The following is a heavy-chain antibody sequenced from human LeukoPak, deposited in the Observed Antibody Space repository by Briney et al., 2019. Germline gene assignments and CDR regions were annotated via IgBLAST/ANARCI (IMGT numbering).Heavy chain of an antibody. CDR2: INPNSGDT. Sequence: ASVKVSCKASGYTFTGYYTHWVRQAPGQGLEWMGWINPNSGDTNYAQNFQGRVTMTRDTSISTACMELSRLRSDDTAVYFCARDFRDFGGNSGWDYWGQGTLVTVSS. J-gene: IGHJ4*02. V-gene: IGHV1-2*02. CDR3: ARDFRDFGGNSGWDY. D-gene: IGHD4-23*01. CDR1: GYTFTGYY.